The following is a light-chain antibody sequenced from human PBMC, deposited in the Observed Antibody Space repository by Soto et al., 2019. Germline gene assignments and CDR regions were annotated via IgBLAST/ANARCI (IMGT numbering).Light chain of an antibody. CDR2: RDS. Sequence: QSVLTQPPSASGTPGQRVTISCSGSSSNIGSNAVHWYQQFPGTAPRLLIYRDSQWPSGVPDRFSGSKSGTSASLVISGLQSEDEADYYCAAWNDSPYLWVFGGGTKLTVL. CDR3: AAWNDSPYLWV. V-gene: IGLV1-44*01. CDR1: SSNIGSNA. J-gene: IGLJ3*02.